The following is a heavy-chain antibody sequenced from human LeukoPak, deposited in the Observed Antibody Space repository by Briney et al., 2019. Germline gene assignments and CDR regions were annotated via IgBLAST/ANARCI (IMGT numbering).Heavy chain of an antibody. Sequence: SQTLSLTCAISGDSVSSNSATWNWIRQSPSRGLEWLGRTFYRSKWYSDYAVSVKSRITINPDTSKNQFSLQLNSVTPEDTAVYYCARGAVRGGTNFDYWGQGTLVTVSS. D-gene: IGHD3-10*01. CDR3: ARGAVRGGTNFDY. V-gene: IGHV6-1*01. CDR1: GDSVSSNSAT. J-gene: IGHJ4*02. CDR2: TFYRSKWYS.